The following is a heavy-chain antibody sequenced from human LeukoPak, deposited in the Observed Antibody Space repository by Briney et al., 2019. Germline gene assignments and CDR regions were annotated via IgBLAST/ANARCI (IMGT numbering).Heavy chain of an antibody. V-gene: IGHV4-34*01. D-gene: IGHD1-26*01. Sequence: SETLSLTCAVYGGSSSGYYWSWIRQPPGKGLEWIGEINHSGSTNYNPSLKSRVTISVDTSKNQFSLKLSSVTAADTAVYYCARGRGIVGVYFDYWGQGTLVTVSS. J-gene: IGHJ4*02. CDR3: ARGRGIVGVYFDY. CDR1: GGSSSGYY. CDR2: INHSGST.